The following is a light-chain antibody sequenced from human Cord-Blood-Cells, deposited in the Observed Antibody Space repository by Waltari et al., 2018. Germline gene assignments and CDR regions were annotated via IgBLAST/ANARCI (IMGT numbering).Light chain of an antibody. V-gene: IGLV2-11*01. CDR3: CSYAGSYTLAVV. Sequence: QSALTQPRSVSGSPGQSVTISCTGTSSDVGGYNYVSWYQQHPGKAPKLMIYDVSKRPSGVPERFAGSKSGNTASLTISGLHAEDEAEYYCCSYAGSYTLAVVFGGGTKLTVL. CDR1: SSDVGGYNY. CDR2: DVS. J-gene: IGLJ2*01.